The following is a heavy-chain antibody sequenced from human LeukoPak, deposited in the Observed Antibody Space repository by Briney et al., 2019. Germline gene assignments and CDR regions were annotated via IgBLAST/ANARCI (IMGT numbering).Heavy chain of an antibody. CDR3: ACANRLKTNADWFDP. J-gene: IGHJ5*02. CDR1: GGTFSSYA. D-gene: IGHD1-14*01. Sequence: ASVKVSCKASGGTFSSYAISWVRQAPGQGLEWMGGIIPIFGTANYVQKFQGRVTITTDESTSTAYMELSSLRSEDTAVYYCACANRLKTNADWFDPWGQGTLVTVSS. V-gene: IGHV1-69*05. CDR2: IIPIFGTA.